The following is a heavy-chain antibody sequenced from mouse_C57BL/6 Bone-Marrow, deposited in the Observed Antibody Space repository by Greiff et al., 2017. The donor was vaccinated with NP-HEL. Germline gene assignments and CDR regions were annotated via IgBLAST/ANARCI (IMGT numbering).Heavy chain of an antibody. CDR3: ARCYYDSPWFAY. D-gene: IGHD2-4*01. V-gene: IGHV1-81*01. CDR1: GYTFTSYG. CDR2: IYPRSGNT. Sequence: VQLQQSGAELARPGASVKLSCKASGYTFTSYGISWVKQRTGQGLEWIGEIYPRSGNTYYNEKFKGKATLTADKSSSTAYMELRSLTSEDSAVYFCARCYYDSPWFAYWGQGTLVTVSA. J-gene: IGHJ3*01.